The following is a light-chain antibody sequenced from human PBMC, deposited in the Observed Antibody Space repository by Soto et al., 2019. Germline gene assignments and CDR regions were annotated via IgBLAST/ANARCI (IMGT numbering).Light chain of an antibody. CDR3: QQRVKRPPYPFI. J-gene: IGKJ3*01. CDR2: DSS. CDR1: QSVSSY. V-gene: IGKV3-11*01. Sequence: ELMLSQSPATLSLYPGERATLSCRASQSVSSYLAWYQQKPGQAPRLLIYDSSTRASGIPARFSGSGSGTDFTLTISSLEPEDFAIYYCQQRVKRPPYPFIFGPGTKVDIK.